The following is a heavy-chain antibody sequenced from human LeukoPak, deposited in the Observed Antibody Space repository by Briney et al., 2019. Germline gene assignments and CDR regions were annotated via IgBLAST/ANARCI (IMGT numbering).Heavy chain of an antibody. CDR2: IWYDGSNK. V-gene: IGHV3-33*01. J-gene: IGHJ4*02. D-gene: IGHD1-26*01. CDR1: GFTFSSYG. Sequence: GSLRLSCAASGFTFSSYGMHWVRQAPGKGLEWVAVIWYDGSNKYYADSVKGRFTISRDNSKNTLYLQMNSLRAEDTAVYYCAAQRFIVGATNDYWGQGTLVTVSS. CDR3: AAQRFIVGATNDY.